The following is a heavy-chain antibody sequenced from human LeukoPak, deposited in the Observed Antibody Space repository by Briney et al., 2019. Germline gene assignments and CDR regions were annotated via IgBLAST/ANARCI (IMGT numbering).Heavy chain of an antibody. V-gene: IGHV4-30-2*01. D-gene: IGHD3-10*01. CDR1: GASLSRGGHS. Sequence: PSQTLSLTCAVSGASLSRGGHSWNWIRPPPGKGLESIGYIFHTEGTYYNPPLRGRVTILLDKSKNQFSLTLHSMTAADTAVYFCARVLPFGELYFDSWGQGILVTVSS. CDR3: ARVLPFGELYFDS. J-gene: IGHJ4*02. CDR2: IFHTEGT.